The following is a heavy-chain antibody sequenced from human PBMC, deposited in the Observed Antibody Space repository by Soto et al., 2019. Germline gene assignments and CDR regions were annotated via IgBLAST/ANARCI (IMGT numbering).Heavy chain of an antibody. D-gene: IGHD3-16*01. Sequence: GGSLRLSCAASGFTFSGSAMHWVRQASGKGLEWVGRIRSKANSYATAYAASVKGRFTISRDDSKNTAYLQMNSLKTEDTAGNYCPLAYFGVFTCCSCGDWFGPWGRGTLV. CDR3: PLAYFGVFTCCSCGDWFGP. V-gene: IGHV3-73*01. CDR1: GFTFSGSA. CDR2: IRSKANSYAT. J-gene: IGHJ5*02.